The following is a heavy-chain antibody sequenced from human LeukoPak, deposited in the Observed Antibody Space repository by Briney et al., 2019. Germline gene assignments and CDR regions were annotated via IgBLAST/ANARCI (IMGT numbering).Heavy chain of an antibody. D-gene: IGHD1-26*01. V-gene: IGHV3-21*01. CDR3: ARVSGVGATTNYCDS. Sequence: GGSLRLSCVASGFTFSSYSMNWVRQAPGKGLEWVSSISSSSSSIYYADSVRGRFTISRDNAKNSLYLQMNSLTAEDTAVYSCARVSGVGATTNYCDSWGQGTLVTVSS. CDR1: GFTFSSYS. CDR2: ISSSSSSI. J-gene: IGHJ4*02.